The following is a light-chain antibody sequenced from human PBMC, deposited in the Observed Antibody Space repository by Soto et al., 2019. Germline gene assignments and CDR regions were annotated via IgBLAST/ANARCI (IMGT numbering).Light chain of an antibody. CDR3: QQYYSYAS. J-gene: IGKJ1*01. Sequence: AIRMTQSPSSFSASTGDRVTITCRARQGISSYLAWYQQKPGKAPKLLIYAASTLQSGVPSRFSGSGSGTEFTLTISCLQSEDFATYYCQQYYSYASFGQGTKVEIK. V-gene: IGKV1-8*01. CDR2: AAS. CDR1: QGISSY.